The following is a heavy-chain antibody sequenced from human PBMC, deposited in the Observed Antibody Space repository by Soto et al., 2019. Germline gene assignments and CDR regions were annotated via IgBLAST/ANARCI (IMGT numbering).Heavy chain of an antibody. CDR2: IYYSGST. V-gene: IGHV4-59*01. J-gene: IGHJ5*02. D-gene: IGHD3-10*01. CDR1: GGSISSFY. CDR3: ARDLRYYYGSGSNNWFDP. Sequence: SETLSLTCTVSGGSISSFYWSWIRQPPGKGLEWIGYIYYSGSTNYNPSLKSRVTISVDTSKNQFSLKLSSVTAADTAVYYCARDLRYYYGSGSNNWFDPWGQGTLVTVSS.